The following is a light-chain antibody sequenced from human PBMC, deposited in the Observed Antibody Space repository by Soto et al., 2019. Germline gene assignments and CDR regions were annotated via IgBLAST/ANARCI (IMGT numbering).Light chain of an antibody. CDR1: RSDVGSRDS. Sequence: QSALTQPASVSGSPGQSIAISCTGTRSDVGSRDSVSWYQHHPGKAPKLIIYDVNIRPSGVSHRFSGSKSGNAASLTISGLQAEDEADYSCASYTTTSTLVFGGGTKLTVL. CDR3: ASYTTTSTLV. J-gene: IGLJ3*02. CDR2: DVN. V-gene: IGLV2-14*03.